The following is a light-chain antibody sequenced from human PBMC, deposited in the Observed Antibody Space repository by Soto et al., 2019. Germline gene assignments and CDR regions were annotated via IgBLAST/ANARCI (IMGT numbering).Light chain of an antibody. CDR1: SSDVGGYNY. CDR2: EVS. J-gene: IGLJ1*01. V-gene: IGLV2-8*01. Sequence: QSVLTQPPSASGSPGQSVTISCTGTSSDVGGYNYVSWYQQHPDKAPKLMIYEVSQRPSGVPDRFSGSKSGNTASLTVSGLQAEDEADYYCGSYAGNANYVFGTGTKLTVL. CDR3: GSYAGNANYV.